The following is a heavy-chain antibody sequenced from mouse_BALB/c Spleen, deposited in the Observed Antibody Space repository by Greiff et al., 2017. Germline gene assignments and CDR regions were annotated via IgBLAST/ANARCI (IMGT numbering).Heavy chain of an antibody. CDR3: ARRGALLRSYYFDY. CDR1: GFTFSSYY. V-gene: IGHV5-6-2*01. Sequence: EVKLMESGGGLVKLGGSLKLSCAASGFTFSSYYMSWVRQTPEKRLELVAAINSNGGSTYYPDTVKGRFTISRDNAKNTLYLQMSSLKSEDTALYYCARRGALLRSYYFDYWGQGTTLTVSS. D-gene: IGHD1-1*01. J-gene: IGHJ2*01. CDR2: INSNGGST.